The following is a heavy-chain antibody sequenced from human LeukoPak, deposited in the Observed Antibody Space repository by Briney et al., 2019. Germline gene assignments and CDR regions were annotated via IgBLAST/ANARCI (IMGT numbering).Heavy chain of an antibody. CDR3: VRLKMGAYFDL. CDR2: IYSSGAT. D-gene: IGHD3-16*01. CDR1: DDSISMYY. Sequence: PSETLSLTCTVSDDSISMYYWSWIRQPPGKGPEWIAYIYSSGATSYNPSLRSRVSISLDTPNSQFSLKLNSMTVADTAVYYCVRLKMGAYFDLWGRGTLVTVSS. V-gene: IGHV4-59*08. J-gene: IGHJ2*01.